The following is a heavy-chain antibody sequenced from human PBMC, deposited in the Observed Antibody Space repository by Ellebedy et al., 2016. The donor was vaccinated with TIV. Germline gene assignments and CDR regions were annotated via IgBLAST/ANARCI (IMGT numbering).Heavy chain of an antibody. V-gene: IGHV5-10-1*01. CDR2: IDPSDSYT. CDR1: GYTFSSYW. Sequence: GESLKISCQVSGYTFSSYWISWVRQMPGKGLEWMGRIDPSDSYTNYSPSFQGHVTMSVDKSISTAYLQWSSLKASDTAISYCARLSSTMGRGAIDYWGQGTLATVTS. D-gene: IGHD3-10*01. J-gene: IGHJ4*02. CDR3: ARLSSTMGRGAIDY.